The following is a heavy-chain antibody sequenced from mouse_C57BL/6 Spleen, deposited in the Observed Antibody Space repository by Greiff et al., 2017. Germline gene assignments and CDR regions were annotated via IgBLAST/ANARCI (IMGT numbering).Heavy chain of an antibody. CDR3: ARGGPPNPLFAY. D-gene: IGHD3-3*01. V-gene: IGHV1-55*01. J-gene: IGHJ3*01. CDR1: GYTFTSYW. Sequence: QVQLKQPGAELVKPGASVKMSCKASGYTFTSYWITWVKQRPGQGLEWIGDIYPGSGSTNYNEKFKSKATLTVDTSSSTAYMQLSSLTSEDSAVYYCARGGPPNPLFAYWGQGTLVTVSA. CDR2: IYPGSGST.